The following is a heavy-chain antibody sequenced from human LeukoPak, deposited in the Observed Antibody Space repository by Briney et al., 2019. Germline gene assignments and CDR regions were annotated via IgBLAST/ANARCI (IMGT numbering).Heavy chain of an antibody. J-gene: IGHJ4*02. D-gene: IGHD3/OR15-3a*01. Sequence: SETLSLTCTVSGVSISSSNSYWGWIRQPPGKGPEWIGSIYYSGNTYYNASLKSQVSISIDTSKNQFSLRLTSVTAADTAVYYCARQTGSGLFILPGGQGTLVTVSS. CDR3: ARQTGSGLFILP. CDR2: IYYSGNT. CDR1: GVSISSSNSY. V-gene: IGHV4-39*01.